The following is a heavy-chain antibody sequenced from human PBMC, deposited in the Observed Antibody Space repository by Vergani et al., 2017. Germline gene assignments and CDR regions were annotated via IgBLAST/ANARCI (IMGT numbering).Heavy chain of an antibody. V-gene: IGHV4-61*10. CDR2: IYYSGST. CDR1: GGSVSSGSYY. D-gene: IGHD1-1*01. Sequence: QVQLQESGPGLVKPSETLSLTCTVSGGSVSSGSYYWSWIRQPAGKGLEWIGYIYYSGSTNYNPALKRRVTISVDTSKNQFSLKLSSVTAADTAVYYCAGGPGDNWNDPGWYFDLWGRGTLVTVSS. J-gene: IGHJ2*01. CDR3: AGGPGDNWNDPGWYFDL.